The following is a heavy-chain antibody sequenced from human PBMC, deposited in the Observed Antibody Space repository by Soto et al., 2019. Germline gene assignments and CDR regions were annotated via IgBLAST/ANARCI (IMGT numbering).Heavy chain of an antibody. CDR2: IKQDGSEK. V-gene: IGHV3-7*05. Sequence: GGSLRLSCAASGFTFSSYWMSWVRQAPGKGLEWVANIKQDGSEKYYVDSVKGRFTISRDNAKNSLYLQMNSLRAEDTAVYYCARDPLGYCSSTSCYDRLSNWFDPWGQGTLVTVSS. CDR1: GFTFSSYW. J-gene: IGHJ5*02. D-gene: IGHD2-2*01. CDR3: ARDPLGYCSSTSCYDRLSNWFDP.